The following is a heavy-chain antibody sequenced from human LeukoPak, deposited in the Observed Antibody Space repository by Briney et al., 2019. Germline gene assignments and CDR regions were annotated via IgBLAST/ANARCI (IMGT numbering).Heavy chain of an antibody. CDR3: ARLWWYSSYYYMDV. CDR2: ISSSGSTI. V-gene: IGHV3-48*03. D-gene: IGHD6-19*01. Sequence: PPGGSLRLSCAASGFTFSSYEMNWVRQAPGKGLEWVSYISSSGSTIYYADSVKGRFTISRDNAKNSLYLQMNSLRAEDTAVYYCARLWWYSSYYYMDVWGRGTTVTVSS. J-gene: IGHJ6*03. CDR1: GFTFSSYE.